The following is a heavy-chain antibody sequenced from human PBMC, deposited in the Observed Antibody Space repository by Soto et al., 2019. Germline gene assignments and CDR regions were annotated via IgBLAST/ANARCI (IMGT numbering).Heavy chain of an antibody. Sequence: SEKVCCKSSVYTFINFDINSERQAAGQGLEWMGWMNPNTGNTAYAQKFQGRLTLTRDTSISAAYMDLSSLTPEDTAVYYCARGFSSYSDSWAQGTLGTVSS. D-gene: IGHD6-13*01. CDR3: ARGFSSYSDS. CDR1: VYTFINFD. J-gene: IGHJ4*02. V-gene: IGHV1-8*01. CDR2: MNPNTGNT.